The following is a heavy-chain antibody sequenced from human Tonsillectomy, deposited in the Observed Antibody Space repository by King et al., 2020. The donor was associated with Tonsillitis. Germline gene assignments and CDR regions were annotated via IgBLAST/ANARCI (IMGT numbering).Heavy chain of an antibody. CDR3: ARETNGDYYFDY. J-gene: IGHJ4*02. D-gene: IGHD7-27*01. Sequence: VQLVESGGGLVQPGGSLRLSCAASGFSFSNYWMHWVRQPPGKGLVWVSRINSEDTSTIHADAVKGRFTISRDHAKNTLYLQMNSLIAEDTAVYYCARETNGDYYFDYWGQGTLVTVSS. CDR1: GFSFSNYW. V-gene: IGHV3-74*01. CDR2: INSEDTST.